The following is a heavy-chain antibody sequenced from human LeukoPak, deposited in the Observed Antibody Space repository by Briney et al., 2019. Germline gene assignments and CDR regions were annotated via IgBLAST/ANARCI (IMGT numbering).Heavy chain of an antibody. CDR3: ARVPYYYNSSGAY. CDR1: GGSVSSGSYY. D-gene: IGHD3-22*01. V-gene: IGHV4-61*01. Sequence: KPSETLSLTCTVSGGSVSSGSYYWSWIRQPPGKGLEWIGYIYYSGSTNYNPSLKSRVTISIDTSKNQFSLKLSSVTAADTAVYYCARVPYYYNSSGAYWGQGTLVTVSS. CDR2: IYYSGST. J-gene: IGHJ4*02.